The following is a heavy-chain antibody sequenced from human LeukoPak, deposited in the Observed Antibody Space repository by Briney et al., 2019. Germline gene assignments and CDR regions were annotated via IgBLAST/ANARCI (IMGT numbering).Heavy chain of an antibody. V-gene: IGHV5-51*01. CDR2: IYPGDSDT. Sequence: GESLKISCKTSGYSFTNYWIGWVRQMPEKGLEWMGIIYPGDSDTQYSPSFQGQVTISVDESISTAYLQWSSLKASDTATYYCARHEVGGDSSSGYEFYYYMDVWGKGTTVTVSS. CDR1: GYSFTNYW. J-gene: IGHJ6*03. D-gene: IGHD3-3*01. CDR3: ARHEVGGDSSSGYEFYYYMDV.